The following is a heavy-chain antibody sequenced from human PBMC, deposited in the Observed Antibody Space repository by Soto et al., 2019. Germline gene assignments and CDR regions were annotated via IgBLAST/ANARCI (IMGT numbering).Heavy chain of an antibody. CDR2: LSGSGTST. CDR1: GFSFVNYA. J-gene: IGHJ4*02. Sequence: PRGSVSLSCAASGFSFVNYAMNWVRQAPGKGLEWVSGLSGSGTSTYYADSVKGRFTISRDNSRDTLFLQMNSLTADDTAVYYCAKATTNGGWFNPFDSWGQGALVTVSS. CDR3: AKATTNGGWFNPFDS. D-gene: IGHD6-19*01. V-gene: IGHV3-23*01.